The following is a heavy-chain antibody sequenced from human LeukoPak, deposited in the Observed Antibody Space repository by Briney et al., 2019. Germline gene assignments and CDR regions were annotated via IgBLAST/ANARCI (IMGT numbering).Heavy chain of an antibody. D-gene: IGHD3-16*01. J-gene: IGHJ4*02. V-gene: IGHV3-7*01. Sequence: PGGSLRLSCAASGFTFSDYWMTWVRQAPGKGPEWVANIKQDGSQRYYVDSVRGRFTISRDNSKNTLYLQMNSLRAEDTAVYYCAREGEGDYWGQGTLVTVSS. CDR2: IKQDGSQR. CDR3: AREGEGDY. CDR1: GFTFSDYW.